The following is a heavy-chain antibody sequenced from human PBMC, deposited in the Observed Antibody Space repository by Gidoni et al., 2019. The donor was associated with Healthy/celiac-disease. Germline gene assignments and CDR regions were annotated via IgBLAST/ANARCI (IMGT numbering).Heavy chain of an antibody. J-gene: IGHJ3*02. V-gene: IGHV1-46*01. CDR2: INPSGGST. Sequence: QVQLVQSGAEVKKPGASVKVSCKASGYTFTSYYMHWVRQAPGQGLEWMGIINPSGGSTSYAQKFKGRVTMTRDTSTSTVYMELSSLRSEDTAVYYCARVPSNLPLGGYPFDIWGQGTMVTVSS. CDR1: GYTFTSYY. D-gene: IGHD4-4*01. CDR3: ARVPSNLPLGGYPFDI.